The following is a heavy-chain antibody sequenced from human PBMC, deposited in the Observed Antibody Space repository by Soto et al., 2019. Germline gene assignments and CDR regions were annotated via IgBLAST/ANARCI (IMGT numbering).Heavy chain of an antibody. CDR1: GFTFSSYW. V-gene: IGHV3-74*01. J-gene: IGHJ4*02. CDR2: INSDGSST. CDR3: GSWGAAAD. D-gene: IGHD6-13*01. Sequence: EVQLVESGGGLVQPGGSLRLSCAASGFTFSSYWMHWVRQAPGKGLVWVSRINSDGSSTSYADSVKGRFTISRDNAKNPLYLQMTSLRAEDPAVYYCGSWGAAADWGQGTLVTVSS.